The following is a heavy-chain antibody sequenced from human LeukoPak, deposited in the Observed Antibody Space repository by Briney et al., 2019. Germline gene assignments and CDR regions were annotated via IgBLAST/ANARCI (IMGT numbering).Heavy chain of an antibody. V-gene: IGHV3-23*01. J-gene: IGHJ4*02. CDR2: ITGSGTIT. Sequence: GGSLRLSCAASGFAFTNYAMTWVRQAPGKGLAWVSSITGSGTITYYADSVEGRFTISRDNSKKTLYLQMNSLRAEDTAVYYCAKESRTTPAAAGFGVGYWGQGTLVTVSS. CDR1: GFAFTNYA. CDR3: AKESRTTPAAAGFGVGY. D-gene: IGHD6-13*01.